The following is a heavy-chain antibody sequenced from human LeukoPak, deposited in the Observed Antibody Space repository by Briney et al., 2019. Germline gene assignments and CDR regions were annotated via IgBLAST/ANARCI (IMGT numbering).Heavy chain of an antibody. CDR2: ISYDGSNK. V-gene: IGHV3-30-3*01. Sequence: PGRSLRLSCAASGFTFSSYAMHWVRQAPGKGLEWVAVISYDGSNKYYADSVKGRFTISRDNSKNTLYLQMNSLRAEDTAVYYCARRGLSGSGSYHWFDPWGQGTLSPSPQ. J-gene: IGHJ5*02. D-gene: IGHD3-10*01. CDR3: ARRGLSGSGSYHWFDP. CDR1: GFTFSSYA.